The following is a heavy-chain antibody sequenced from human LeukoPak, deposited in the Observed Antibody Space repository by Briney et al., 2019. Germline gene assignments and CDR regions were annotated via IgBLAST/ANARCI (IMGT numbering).Heavy chain of an antibody. CDR2: IYYSGST. V-gene: IGHV4-59*12. J-gene: IGHJ4*02. CDR1: GGSISSYY. D-gene: IGHD3-10*01. Sequence: SETLSLTCTVSGGSISSYYWSWIRQPPGKGLEWIGYIYYSGSTYYNPSLKSRITISVDTSKNQFSLKLSSVTAADTAVYYCARMTGGSGSYYFDYWGQGTLVTVSS. CDR3: ARMTGGSGSYYFDY.